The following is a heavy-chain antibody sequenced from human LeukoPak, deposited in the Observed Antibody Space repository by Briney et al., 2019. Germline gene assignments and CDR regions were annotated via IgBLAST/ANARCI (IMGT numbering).Heavy chain of an antibody. CDR1: GGSISSYY. CDR2: IYTSGST. J-gene: IGHJ6*03. D-gene: IGHD6-13*01. V-gene: IGHV4-4*07. CDR3: AREGGATAGYYYYYYYMDV. Sequence: SETLSLTCTVSGGSISSYYWSWIRQPAGKGLEWIGRIYTSGSTNYNPSLKSRVTMSVDTSKNQFSLKLSSVTAADTAVYYCAREGGATAGYYYYYYYMDVWGKGTTVTVSS.